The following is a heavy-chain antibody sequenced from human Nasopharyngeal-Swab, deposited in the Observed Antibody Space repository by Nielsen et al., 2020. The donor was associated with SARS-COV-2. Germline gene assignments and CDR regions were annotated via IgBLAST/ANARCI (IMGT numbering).Heavy chain of an antibody. CDR2: ISWNSGSI. Sequence: SLKISCAASGFTFDYYAMHWVRPAPGKGLEWVSGISWNSGSIGYADSVKGRFTISRDNAKNSLYLQMNSLRAEDTALYYCAKIQGYYYGMDVWGQGTTVTVSS. CDR1: GFTFDYYA. CDR3: AKIQGYYYGMDV. V-gene: IGHV3-9*01. J-gene: IGHJ6*02.